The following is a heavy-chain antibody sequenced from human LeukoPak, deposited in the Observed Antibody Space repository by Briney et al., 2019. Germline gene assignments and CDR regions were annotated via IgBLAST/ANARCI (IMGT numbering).Heavy chain of an antibody. CDR2: IWYGGSNK. J-gene: IGHJ2*01. CDR3: AKGSSTYSITSYWYFDL. D-gene: IGHD6-13*01. V-gene: IGHV3-33*06. CDR1: GFTFSSYG. Sequence: GGSLRLSCAASGFTFSSYGMHWVRQAPGKGLEWVAVIWYGGSNKYYADSVKGRFTISGDNSKNTLYLQMNSLRAEDTAVYYCAKGSSTYSITSYWYFDLWGRGTRVTVSS.